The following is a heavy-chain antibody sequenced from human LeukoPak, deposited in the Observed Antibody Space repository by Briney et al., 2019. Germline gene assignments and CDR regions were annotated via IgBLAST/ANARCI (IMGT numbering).Heavy chain of an antibody. CDR2: ISSSSNTI. V-gene: IGHV3-48*02. Sequence: GGSLRLSCAASGFTFSSYSMNWVRQAPGKGLEWVSYISSSSNTIYYADSVKGRFAISRDNAKNSLYLQMNSLTDEDTAVYYCARGGQRAFDIWGQGTMVTVSS. J-gene: IGHJ3*02. CDR1: GFTFSSYS. D-gene: IGHD5-24*01. CDR3: ARGGQRAFDI.